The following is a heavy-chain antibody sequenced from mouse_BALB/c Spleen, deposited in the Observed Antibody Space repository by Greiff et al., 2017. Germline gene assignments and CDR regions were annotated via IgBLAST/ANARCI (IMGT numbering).Heavy chain of an antibody. Sequence: EVQVVESGGDLVEPGGSLKLSCAASGFTFSSYGMSWVRQTPDKRLEWVATISSGGSYTYYPASVKGRFTISRDNAKNTLYLQMSSLKSEDTAMYYCARLGITTVVEKGAMDCWGQGTSVTVSS. D-gene: IGHD1-1*01. CDR2: ISSGGSYT. CDR1: GFTFSSYG. CDR3: ARLGITTVVEKGAMDC. V-gene: IGHV5-6*01. J-gene: IGHJ4*01.